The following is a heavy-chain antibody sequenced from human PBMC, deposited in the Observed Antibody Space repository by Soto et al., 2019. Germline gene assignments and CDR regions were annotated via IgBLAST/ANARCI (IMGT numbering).Heavy chain of an antibody. CDR3: ASSNIAAAGFYYYGMDV. V-gene: IGHV4-59*01. D-gene: IGHD6-13*01. Sequence: QVQLQESGPGLVKPSETLSLTCTVSGGSISSYYWSWIRQPPGKGLEWIGYIYYSGSTNYNPSLKSRVPIAVDTPKNQFSLKLSSVTAADTAVYYCASSNIAAAGFYYYGMDVWGRGTTVTVSS. CDR2: IYYSGST. CDR1: GGSISSYY. J-gene: IGHJ6*02.